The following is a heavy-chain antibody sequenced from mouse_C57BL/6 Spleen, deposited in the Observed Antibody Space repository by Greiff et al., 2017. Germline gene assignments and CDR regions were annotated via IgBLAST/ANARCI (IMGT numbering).Heavy chain of an antibody. V-gene: IGHV1-54*01. D-gene: IGHD2-1*01. CDR3: ARSNYAPYYFDY. Sequence: VKLMESGAELVRPGTSVKVSCKASGYAFTNYLIEWVKQRPGQGLEWIGVINPGSGGTNYNEKFKGKATLTADKSSSTAYMQLSSRTSEDSAVYFCARSNYAPYYFDYGGQGTTLTVSS. J-gene: IGHJ2*01. CDR1: GYAFTNYL. CDR2: INPGSGGT.